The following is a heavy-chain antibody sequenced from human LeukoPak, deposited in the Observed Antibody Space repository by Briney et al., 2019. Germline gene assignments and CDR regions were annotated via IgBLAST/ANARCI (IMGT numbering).Heavy chain of an antibody. V-gene: IGHV3-21*01. D-gene: IGHD3-22*01. CDR2: ISSSSSYI. CDR1: GFTFSSYS. Sequence: GGSLRLSCAASGFTFSSYSMNWVRQAPGKGLECVSSISSSSSYIYYADSVKGRFTISRDNAKNSLYLQMNSLRAEDTAVYYCARHSSGYHDYWGQGTLVTVSS. CDR3: ARHSSGYHDY. J-gene: IGHJ4*02.